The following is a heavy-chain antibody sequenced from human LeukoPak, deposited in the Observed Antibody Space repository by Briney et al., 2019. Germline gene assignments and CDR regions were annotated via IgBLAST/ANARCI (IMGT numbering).Heavy chain of an antibody. Sequence: SQTLSLTCTVSGGSISSGNYYWSWIRQPAGEGLEWIGHIYTSGSTNYNPSLKSRVTISVDTSKNQFSLNLGSVTAADTAVYYCARDRRDGHNYDFDYWGQGTLVTVSS. CDR2: IYTSGST. J-gene: IGHJ4*02. CDR3: ARDRRDGHNYDFDY. CDR1: GGSISSGNYY. V-gene: IGHV4-61*09. D-gene: IGHD5-24*01.